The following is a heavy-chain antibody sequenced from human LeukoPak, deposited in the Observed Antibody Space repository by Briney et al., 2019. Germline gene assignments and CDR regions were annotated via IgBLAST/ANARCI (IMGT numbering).Heavy chain of an antibody. J-gene: IGHJ1*01. CDR1: GGSMGSFY. CDR3: ATTWAASGAQYFQH. D-gene: IGHD2-15*01. Sequence: SETLSLTCPVSGGSMGSFYWSWIRPPPGKGLEWIGYIYYSGSTNYNPSLKSRVSVSVDTSKNQFSLNLRSVTAADTAVYYCATTWAASGAQYFQHWGQGTLVTVSS. V-gene: IGHV4-59*01. CDR2: IYYSGST.